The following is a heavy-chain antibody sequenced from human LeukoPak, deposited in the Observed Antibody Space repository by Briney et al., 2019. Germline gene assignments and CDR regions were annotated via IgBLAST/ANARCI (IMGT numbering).Heavy chain of an antibody. V-gene: IGHV3-9*01. D-gene: IGHD2-2*01. CDR1: GFTFDDYA. CDR3: AKGSGEYQLLVSFDY. J-gene: IGHJ4*02. CDR2: ISWNSGSI. Sequence: GGSLRLSCAASGFTFDDYAMHWVRHAPGKGLEWVSGISWNSGSIGYADSVKGRFTISRDNAKNSLYLQMNSLRAEDTALYYCAKGSGEYQLLVSFDYWGQGTLVTVSS.